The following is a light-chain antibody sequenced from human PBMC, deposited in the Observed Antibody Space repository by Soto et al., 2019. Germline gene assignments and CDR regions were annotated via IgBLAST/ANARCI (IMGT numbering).Light chain of an antibody. V-gene: IGKV1-39*01. Sequence: DIQMTQSPSSLSASVGDRVTITCRASQSIYSSLNWYHQKPGKAPKLLIYAASNLQSGVPSRFSGSGSGTDFTLSMTSLQPEDFATYYCQQSYSAPYTFGQGTKLEI. CDR1: QSIYSS. J-gene: IGKJ2*01. CDR3: QQSYSAPYT. CDR2: AAS.